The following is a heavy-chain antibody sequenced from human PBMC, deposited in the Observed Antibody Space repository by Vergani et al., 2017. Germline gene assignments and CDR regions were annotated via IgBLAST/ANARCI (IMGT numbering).Heavy chain of an antibody. CDR3: ARRHCSGGSCYSFDY. Sequence: QVQLQQWGAGLLKPSETLSLTCAVYGGSFGGYYWSWIRQPPGKGLEWIGEINHSGSTNYNPSLKSRVTISVDTSKNQFSLKLSSVTAADTAVYYCARRHCSGGSCYSFDYWGQGTLVTVSS. D-gene: IGHD2-15*01. J-gene: IGHJ4*02. V-gene: IGHV4-34*01. CDR1: GGSFGGYY. CDR2: INHSGST.